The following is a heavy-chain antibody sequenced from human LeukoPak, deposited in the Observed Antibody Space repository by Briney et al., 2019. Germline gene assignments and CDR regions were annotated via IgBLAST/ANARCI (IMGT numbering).Heavy chain of an antibody. D-gene: IGHD1-26*01. Sequence: PGGSLRLSCAASGFTFSSYEMNWVRQAPGKGLEWVSYISSVSNTISYADSVKGRFTISRDNAKNSLYLQMHSLRAEDTAAYYCARVTIVGGSLGYWGQGTLVTVSS. J-gene: IGHJ4*02. CDR1: GFTFSSYE. V-gene: IGHV3-48*03. CDR3: ARVTIVGGSLGY. CDR2: ISSVSNTI.